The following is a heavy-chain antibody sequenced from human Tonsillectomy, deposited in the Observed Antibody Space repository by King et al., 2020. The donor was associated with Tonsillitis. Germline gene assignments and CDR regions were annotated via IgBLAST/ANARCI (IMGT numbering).Heavy chain of an antibody. J-gene: IGHJ4*02. V-gene: IGHV3-30*01. CDR1: GFTFSSYA. Sequence: VQLVESGGGVVQPGRSLRISCAASGFTFSSYAMHWVRQAPGKGLEWVAVISYDGSNKYYADSVKGRFTISRDNSKNTLYLQMNSLRAEDTAVYYCVWGVTAALLFDYWGQGTLVTVSS. D-gene: IGHD6-13*01. CDR3: VWGVTAALLFDY. CDR2: ISYDGSNK.